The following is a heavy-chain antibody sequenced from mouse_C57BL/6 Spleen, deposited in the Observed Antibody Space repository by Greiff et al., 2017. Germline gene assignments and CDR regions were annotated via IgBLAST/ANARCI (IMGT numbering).Heavy chain of an antibody. D-gene: IGHD4-1*01. CDR3: ARGLGRGHFDY. CDR2: IYPGSGNT. CDR1: GYSFTSYY. J-gene: IGHJ2*01. V-gene: IGHV1-66*01. Sequence: QVQLKQSGPELVKPGASVKISCKASGYSFTSYYIHWVKQRPGQGLEWIGWIYPGSGNTKYNEKFKGKATLTADTASSTAYMQLSSLTSEDAAVYYCARGLGRGHFDYWGQGTTLTVSS.